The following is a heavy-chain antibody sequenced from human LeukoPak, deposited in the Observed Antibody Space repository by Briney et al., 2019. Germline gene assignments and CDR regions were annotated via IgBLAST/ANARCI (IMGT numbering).Heavy chain of an antibody. V-gene: IGHV3-74*01. Sequence: PGGSLRLSCAAPGSTLSSYWTHWVRHTPGKGLVWVSRINSDGSSTYYADSVKGRFTISRDNAKNTLYLQMNSLRAEDTAVYYCARRDYFDYWGQGTLVTVSS. CDR2: INSDGSST. J-gene: IGHJ4*02. CDR1: GSTLSSYW. CDR3: ARRDYFDY.